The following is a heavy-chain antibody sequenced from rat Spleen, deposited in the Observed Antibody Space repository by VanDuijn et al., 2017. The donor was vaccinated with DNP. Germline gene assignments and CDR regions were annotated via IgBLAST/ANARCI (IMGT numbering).Heavy chain of an antibody. J-gene: IGHJ4*01. CDR2: ISSCEDT. CDR3: ARFTMAMYA. V-gene: IGHV2S12*01. Sequence: QVQLKESGPGLVQPSQTLSLTCTVSGFSLTSYGVSWVRQPPGKGLAWIGAISSCEDTYYYSALKSRLSISRDTSKSQVFLKMNSLQTEDTAVYFCARFTMAMYAWGQGTSVTVSS. D-gene: IGHD1-12*01. CDR1: GFSLTSYG.